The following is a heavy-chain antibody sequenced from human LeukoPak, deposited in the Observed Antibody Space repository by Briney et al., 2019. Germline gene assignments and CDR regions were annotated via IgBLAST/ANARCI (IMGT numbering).Heavy chain of an antibody. D-gene: IGHD4-23*01. CDR1: GFTFSSNY. Sequence: PGGSLRLSCAASGFTFSSNYMSWVRQAPGKGLEWVSVIYSGGSTYYADSVKGRFTISRDNSKNTLYLQMNSLRAEDTAVYYCARDSSGGNSGFDYWGQGTLVTVSS. CDR2: IYSGGST. CDR3: ARDSSGGNSGFDY. J-gene: IGHJ4*02. V-gene: IGHV3-53*01.